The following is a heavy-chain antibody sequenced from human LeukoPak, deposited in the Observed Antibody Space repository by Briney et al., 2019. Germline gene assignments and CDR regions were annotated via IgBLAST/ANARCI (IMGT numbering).Heavy chain of an antibody. J-gene: IGHJ4*02. CDR1: GYTFTGYY. V-gene: IGHV1-2*02. Sequence: GASVKVSCKASGYTFTGYYMHWVRRAPGQGLEWMGWINPNSGDRNYAQKFQGRVTMTRDTSISTAYMELSGLRSDDTAVYYCARDLTLPAAAAIVYYFDYWGQGTLVTVSS. D-gene: IGHD6-25*01. CDR3: ARDLTLPAAAAIVYYFDY. CDR2: INPNSGDR.